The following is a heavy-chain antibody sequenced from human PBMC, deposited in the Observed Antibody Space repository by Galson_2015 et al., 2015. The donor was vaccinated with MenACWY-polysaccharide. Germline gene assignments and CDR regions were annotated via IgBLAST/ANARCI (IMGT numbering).Heavy chain of an antibody. Sequence: SLRLSCAASGSRFSNSGMHWVRQAPGKGLEWVAVIQYDGSNKVYADPVKGRFTISRDNSKNTVFLEMNTLGVEDTAVYYCAREGSRIVFHAFDIWGQGT. CDR3: AREGSRIVFHAFDI. CDR1: GSRFSNSG. D-gene: IGHD2-2*01. V-gene: IGHV3-33*01. J-gene: IGHJ3*02. CDR2: IQYDGSNK.